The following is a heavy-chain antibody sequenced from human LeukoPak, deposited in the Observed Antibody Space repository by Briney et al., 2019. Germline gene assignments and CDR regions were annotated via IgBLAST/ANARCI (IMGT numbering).Heavy chain of an antibody. D-gene: IGHD4-23*01. J-gene: IGHJ4*02. CDR3: ARTFASYGGNYLDY. CDR2: IYPGDYDS. V-gene: IGHV5-51*01. CDR1: GYDFTSYW. Sequence: GESLKISCKGSGYDFTSYWIGWVRQMPGKGLEWMGIIYPGDYDSRYSPSFQGQVTISADKSISTAYLQWSSLKASDTAIYYCARTFASYGGNYLDYWGQGTLVTVSS.